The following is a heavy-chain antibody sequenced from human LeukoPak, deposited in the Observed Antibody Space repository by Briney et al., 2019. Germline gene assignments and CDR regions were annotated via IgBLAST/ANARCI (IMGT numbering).Heavy chain of an antibody. V-gene: IGHV3-20*04. D-gene: IGHD3/OR15-3a*01. CDR2: INWNGGST. CDR3: ARDARRTGTYYYYYMDV. Sequence: GGSLRLSCAASGFTFDDYGMSWVRQAPGKGLEWVSGINWNGGSTGYADSVKGRFTISRDNAKSSLYLQMNSLRAEDTALYYCARDARRTGTYYYYYMDVWGKGTTVTVSS. J-gene: IGHJ6*03. CDR1: GFTFDDYG.